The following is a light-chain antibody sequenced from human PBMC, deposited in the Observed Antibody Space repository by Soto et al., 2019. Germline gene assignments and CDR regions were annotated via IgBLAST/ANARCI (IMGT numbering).Light chain of an antibody. V-gene: IGKV3-20*01. Sequence: EIVLTQSPGTLSLSPGERATLSCRTSQSLDRNYLAWYQQKPGQAPRLLIYGASTRAAGVPDRFSGSGSGTDFTLTIGRLELEDFAVYYCQQYDRRPLPFGGGTKVEIK. CDR1: QSLDRNY. CDR2: GAS. J-gene: IGKJ4*01. CDR3: QQYDRRPLP.